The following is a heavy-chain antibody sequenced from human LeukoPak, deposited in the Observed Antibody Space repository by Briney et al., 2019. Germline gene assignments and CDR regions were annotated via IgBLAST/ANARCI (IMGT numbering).Heavy chain of an antibody. CDR3: ARDRLGPSFSVSHFDL. J-gene: IGHJ4*02. CDR2: INYNGAIT. V-gene: IGHV3-20*04. D-gene: IGHD3-3*02. CDR1: GFTFVDYG. Sequence: GGSLRLSCATSGFTFVDYGLSWVRRAPGKGLEWLCAINYNGAITDYADSVKGRFTISRDNAKNSLYLRMDGLRAEDTALYYCARDRLGPSFSVSHFDLWGQGTLVTVSS.